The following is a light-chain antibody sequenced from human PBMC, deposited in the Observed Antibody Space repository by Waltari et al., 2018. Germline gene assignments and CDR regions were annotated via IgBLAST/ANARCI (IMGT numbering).Light chain of an antibody. CDR3: QQLSLYART. J-gene: IGKJ1*01. CDR2: TGS. Sequence: DIHLTQSPSFLSSSVGDRVTISCRASPAISTSLAWYHQQPGKAPKFLVYTGSTLQSGVSSRFSGSGSGTEFTLTISGLQPEDFGTYYCQQLSLYARTFGQGTKVEIK. V-gene: IGKV1-9*01. CDR1: PAISTS.